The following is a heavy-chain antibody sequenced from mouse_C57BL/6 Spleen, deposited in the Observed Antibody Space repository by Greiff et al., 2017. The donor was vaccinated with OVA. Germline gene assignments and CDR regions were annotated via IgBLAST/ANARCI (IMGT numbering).Heavy chain of an antibody. D-gene: IGHD1-1*01. CDR2: ISSGGSYT. V-gene: IGHV5-6*01. Sequence: EVKVVESGGDLVKPGGSLKLSCAASGFTFSSYGMSWVRQTPDKRLEWVATISSGGSYTYYPDSVKGRFTISRDNAKNTLYLQMSSLKSEDTAMYYCARLLPYFDVWGTGTTVTVSS. CDR1: GFTFSSYG. CDR3: ARLLPYFDV. J-gene: IGHJ1*03.